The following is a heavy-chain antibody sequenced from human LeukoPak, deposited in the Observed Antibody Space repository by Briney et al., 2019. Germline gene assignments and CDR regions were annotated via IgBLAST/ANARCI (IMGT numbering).Heavy chain of an antibody. CDR1: GGSISSYY. J-gene: IGHJ4*02. CDR2: IYTSGTT. D-gene: IGHD3-10*01. CDR3: ARAEGSGSGAYTLDY. V-gene: IGHV4-4*07. Sequence: SETLSLTCTVSGGSISSYYWSWIRQPAGKGLEWIGHIYTSGTTHYIPSLKNRVTISLDTSKSQFSLQLNSVTAADTAVYYCARAEGSGSGAYTLDYWGQGILVTVSS.